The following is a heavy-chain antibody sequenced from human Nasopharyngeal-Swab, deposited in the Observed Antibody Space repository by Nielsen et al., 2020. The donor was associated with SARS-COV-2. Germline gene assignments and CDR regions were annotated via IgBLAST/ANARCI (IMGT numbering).Heavy chain of an antibody. J-gene: IGHJ4*02. CDR2: ISYDGSNK. Sequence: GESLKISCAASGFTFSSYAMHWVRQAPGKGLEWVAVISYDGSNKYYADSVKGRFTISRDNSKNTLYLQMNSLRAEDTAVYYCARGDIGSYRANDSNWGQGTLVTVSS. V-gene: IGHV3-30-3*01. CDR1: GFTFSSYA. CDR3: ARGDIGSYRANDSN. D-gene: IGHD1-26*01.